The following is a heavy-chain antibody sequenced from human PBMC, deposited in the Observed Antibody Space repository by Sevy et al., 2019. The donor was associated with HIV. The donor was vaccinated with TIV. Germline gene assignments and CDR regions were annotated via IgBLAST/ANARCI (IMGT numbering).Heavy chain of an antibody. V-gene: IGHV4-59*08. J-gene: IGHJ4*02. CDR2: IYNNIGST. D-gene: IGHD2-2*01. CDR1: DDSINSYY. Sequence: SETLSLTCSVSDDSINSYYWSWIRQPPGKGLEWIGYIYNNIGSTSYNPSLMSRVTISVDTSKNQFSLKLTSVTAADTAAYYCARGAVVIGTAATPVLHFWGLGSLVTVSS. CDR3: ARGAVVIGTAATPVLHF.